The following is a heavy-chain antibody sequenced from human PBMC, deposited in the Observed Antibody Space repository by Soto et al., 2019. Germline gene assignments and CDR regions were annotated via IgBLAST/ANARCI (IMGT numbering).Heavy chain of an antibody. D-gene: IGHD3-10*01. CDR3: ARGVAEAIWCGESPSRLYYYYMDV. Sequence: QVQLVQSGAEVKKPGASVKVSCKASGYTFTSYDINWVRQATGQELEWMGWMNPNSGNTGYAQKFQGRVSITRNTSISTAYMELSRLRSEDTAVYFWARGVAEAIWCGESPSRLYYYYMDVWGKGTTVTVSS. CDR1: GYTFTSYD. CDR2: MNPNSGNT. J-gene: IGHJ6*03. V-gene: IGHV1-8*01.